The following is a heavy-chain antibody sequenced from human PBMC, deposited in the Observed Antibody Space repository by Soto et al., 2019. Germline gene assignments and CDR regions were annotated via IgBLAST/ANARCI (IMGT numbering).Heavy chain of an antibody. D-gene: IGHD3-16*02. V-gene: IGHV3-74*01. CDR3: AREAGGYPLRCFNS. CDR1: GFSFSSYW. Sequence: GGLLRLSCAAAGFSFSSYWMHGVRQAPGKGLVLVSRINSGGSSTSYADSVKGRFAISRDSSKSTLYLEMFSLRPEDTAVYYCAREAGGYPLRCFNSWGQGTMVTVSS. CDR2: INSGGSST. J-gene: IGHJ3*01.